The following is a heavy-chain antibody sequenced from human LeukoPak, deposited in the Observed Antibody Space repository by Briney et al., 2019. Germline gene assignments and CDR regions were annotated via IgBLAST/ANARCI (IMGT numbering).Heavy chain of an antibody. CDR1: GFTFSSYS. Sequence: PGGSLRLSCAASGFTFSSYSMNWVRQAPGKGLEWVSSISSSSSYIYYADSVRGRFTISRDNSKNTLYLQMNSLRAEDTAVYYCARDGYGYNYMDVWGKGTTVTVSS. CDR2: ISSSSSYI. CDR3: ARDGYGYNYMDV. V-gene: IGHV3-21*04. D-gene: IGHD1-1*01. J-gene: IGHJ6*03.